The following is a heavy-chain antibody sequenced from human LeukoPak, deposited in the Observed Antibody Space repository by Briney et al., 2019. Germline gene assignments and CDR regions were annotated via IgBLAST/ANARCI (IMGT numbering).Heavy chain of an antibody. CDR3: ARDQYDTWSRRGNFDS. V-gene: IGHV3-9*01. D-gene: IGHD3-3*01. J-gene: IGHJ4*02. CDR1: GFTFDDYA. Sequence: GGSLRLSCAASGFTFDDYAMHWVRQAPGKGLEWVSGISWNSGSIGHADSVKGRFTISRDNAKNSLYLQMNSLRAEDTAVFYCARDQYDTWSRRGNFDSWGQGTLVIVSS. CDR2: ISWNSGSI.